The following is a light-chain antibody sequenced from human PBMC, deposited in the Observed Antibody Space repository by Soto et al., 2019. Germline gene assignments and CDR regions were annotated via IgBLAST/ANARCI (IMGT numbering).Light chain of an antibody. CDR1: QTVSSSY. J-gene: IGKJ5*01. V-gene: IGKV3-20*01. CDR2: AAS. Sequence: EIVLTQSPGTLSLSPGERATLSCRASQTVSSSYLAWYQQKPGQAPRPLLYAASSRATGIPNRFSGSGSGTDFTLTIDVLEAEDFVVYYCQQYGCSPITFGQGTRLEIK. CDR3: QQYGCSPIT.